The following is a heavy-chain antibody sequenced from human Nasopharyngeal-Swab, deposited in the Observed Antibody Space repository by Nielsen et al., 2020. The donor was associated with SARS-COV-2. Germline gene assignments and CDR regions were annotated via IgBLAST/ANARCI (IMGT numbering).Heavy chain of an antibody. Sequence: SLKISCAASGFIFDDCAMHWVRQAPGKGLEWVSGISWNSGSIGYADSVKGRFTISRDNAKNSLYLQMNSLRAEDTALYYCAKGGYCSGGSCLNWFDPWGQGTLVTVSS. CDR2: ISWNSGSI. V-gene: IGHV3-9*01. CDR1: GFIFDDCA. D-gene: IGHD2-15*01. CDR3: AKGGYCSGGSCLNWFDP. J-gene: IGHJ5*02.